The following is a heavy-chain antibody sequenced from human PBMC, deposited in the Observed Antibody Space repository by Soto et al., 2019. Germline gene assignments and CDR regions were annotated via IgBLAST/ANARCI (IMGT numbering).Heavy chain of an antibody. CDR3: ARGRDVVVPAAQYYFDY. Sequence: QVQLQESGPGLVKPSQTLSLTCTVSGGSISSGGYYWSWIRQHPGKGLEWIGYIYYSGSTYYNPSLKSRVTISVATSKNQSSLKLSSVTAADTAVYYCARGRDVVVPAAQYYFDYWGQGTLVTVSS. CDR2: IYYSGST. V-gene: IGHV4-31*03. D-gene: IGHD2-2*01. J-gene: IGHJ4*02. CDR1: GGSISSGGYY.